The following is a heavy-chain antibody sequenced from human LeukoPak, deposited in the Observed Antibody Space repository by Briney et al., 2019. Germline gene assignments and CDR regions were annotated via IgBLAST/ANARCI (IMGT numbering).Heavy chain of an antibody. J-gene: IGHJ4*02. CDR1: GFTFSSYG. Sequence: PGGSLRLSCAASGFTFSSYGMHWVRQAPGKGLEWVAVISYDGSNKYYADSVKGRFTISRDNAKNSLYLQMNSLRAEDTAVYYCAGRGAYYFDYWGQGTLVTVSS. V-gene: IGHV3-30*03. D-gene: IGHD3-10*01. CDR3: AGRGAYYFDY. CDR2: ISYDGSNK.